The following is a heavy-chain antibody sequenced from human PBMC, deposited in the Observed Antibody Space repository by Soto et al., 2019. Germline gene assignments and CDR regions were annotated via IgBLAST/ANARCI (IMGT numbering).Heavy chain of an antibody. J-gene: IGHJ4*02. V-gene: IGHV3-48*02. CDR2: ISTSSDTM. D-gene: IGHD5-12*01. CDR1: GSIFSSYS. CDR3: ARDKVDIAASFDY. Sequence: GGSLRLSCAASGSIFSSYSMNWVRQAPGKGLEWVAYISTSSDTMHYAESVMGRFTISRDNAKNSLYLQMNSLRDEDTAVYYCARDKVDIAASFDYWGQGTLVTVSS.